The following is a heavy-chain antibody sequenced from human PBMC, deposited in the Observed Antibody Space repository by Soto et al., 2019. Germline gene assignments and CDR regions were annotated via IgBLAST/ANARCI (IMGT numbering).Heavy chain of an antibody. J-gene: IGHJ4*02. CDR3: AKLEAKLLWFGESPFDY. V-gene: IGHV3-23*01. D-gene: IGHD3-10*01. CDR2: ISGSGGST. Sequence: GGSLRLSCAASGFTFSSYAMIWVRQAPGKGLEWVSAISGSGGSTYYADSVKGRFTISRDNSKNTLYLQMNSLRAEDTAVYYCAKLEAKLLWFGESPFDYWGQGTLVTVSS. CDR1: GFTFSSYA.